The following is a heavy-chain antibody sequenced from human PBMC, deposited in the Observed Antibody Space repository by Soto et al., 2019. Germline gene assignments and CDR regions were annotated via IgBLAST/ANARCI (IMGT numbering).Heavy chain of an antibody. CDR1: GFTFGDYA. CDR2: IRSKAYGGTT. V-gene: IGHV3-49*03. CDR3: TIPGYYYDSSGFVGPHNFDY. J-gene: IGHJ4*02. D-gene: IGHD3-22*01. Sequence: LRLSFTASGFTFGDYAMSWFRQAPGKGLEWVGFIRSKAYGGTTEYAASVKGRFTISRDDSKSIAYLQMNSLKTEDTAVYYCTIPGYYYDSSGFVGPHNFDYWGQGTLVTVSS.